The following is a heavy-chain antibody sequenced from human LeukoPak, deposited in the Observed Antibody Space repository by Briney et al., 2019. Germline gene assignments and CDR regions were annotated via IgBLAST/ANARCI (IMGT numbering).Heavy chain of an antibody. J-gene: IGHJ4*02. CDR3: ARDKIVGATYFDY. D-gene: IGHD1-26*01. CDR1: GFTFSSYS. CDR2: ISSSSTTI. V-gene: IGHV3-48*04. Sequence: GGSLRLSCAASGFTFSSYSMMWVRQAPGKGLEWVSYISSSSTTIHYADSVKGRFTISRDNAKNSLYLQMNSLRAEDTAVYYCARDKIVGATYFDYWGQGTLVTVSS.